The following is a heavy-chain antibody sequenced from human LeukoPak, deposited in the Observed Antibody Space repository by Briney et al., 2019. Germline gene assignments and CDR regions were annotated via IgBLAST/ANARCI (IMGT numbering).Heavy chain of an antibody. Sequence: PGGSLRLSCAASGFTFSSYEMNWVRQAPGKGLEWVSYISSSGSTIYYADSVKGRFTISRDNAKNSLYLQMNSLRAEDTAVYYCARDLRIAVAGDAFDIWGLGTMVTVSS. V-gene: IGHV3-48*03. CDR3: ARDLRIAVAGDAFDI. D-gene: IGHD6-19*01. CDR2: ISSSGSTI. CDR1: GFTFSSYE. J-gene: IGHJ3*02.